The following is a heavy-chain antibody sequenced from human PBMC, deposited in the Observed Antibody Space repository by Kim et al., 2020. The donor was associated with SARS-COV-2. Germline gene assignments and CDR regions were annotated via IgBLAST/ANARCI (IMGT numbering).Heavy chain of an antibody. Sequence: GGSLRLSCAASGFSFSSYAMSWVRQAPGKGLEWVTAISGSGGSTYYADSVKGRFTISRDNSKNTLYLQMNSLRAEDTAVYYCAKGAVADTLRVYDFDYWGQGTLVTVSS. V-gene: IGHV3-23*01. J-gene: IGHJ4*02. CDR1: GFSFSSYA. D-gene: IGHD6-19*01. CDR3: AKGAVADTLRVYDFDY. CDR2: ISGSGGST.